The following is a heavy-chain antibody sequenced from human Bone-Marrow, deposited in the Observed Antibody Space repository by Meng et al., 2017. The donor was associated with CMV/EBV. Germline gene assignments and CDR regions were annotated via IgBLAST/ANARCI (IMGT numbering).Heavy chain of an antibody. CDR1: GYSISSGYY. Sequence: SETLSLTCTVSGYSISSGYYWGWIRQPPGKGLEWIGSIYYSGSTYYNPSLKSRVTISVDTSKNQFSLKLSSVTAADTAVYYCASLQRGSSWYLDYWGQGTLVTVSS. V-gene: IGHV4-38-2*02. J-gene: IGHJ4*02. D-gene: IGHD6-13*01. CDR2: IYYSGST. CDR3: ASLQRGSSWYLDY.